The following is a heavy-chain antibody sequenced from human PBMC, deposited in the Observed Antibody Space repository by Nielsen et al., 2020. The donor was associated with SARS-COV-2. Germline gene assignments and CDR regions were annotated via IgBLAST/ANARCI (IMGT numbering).Heavy chain of an antibody. CDR3: IKPSGFNVVSLPTANRDDV. V-gene: IGHV3-30*14. CDR2: IAYNGNE. CDR1: GFTFSNHA. Sequence: GGSLSLSCAASGFTFSNHAMHWVRQVPGKGLEWLTIIAYNGNEHYADSVKGRFTIYRDNSKNTLYLQMSRLRADDTALYYCIKPSGFNVVSLPTANRDDVWGQGTMVTVSS. D-gene: IGHD2-2*01. J-gene: IGHJ3*01.